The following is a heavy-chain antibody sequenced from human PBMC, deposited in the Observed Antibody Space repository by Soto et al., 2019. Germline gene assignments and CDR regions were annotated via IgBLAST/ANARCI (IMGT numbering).Heavy chain of an antibody. V-gene: IGHV4-30-2*01. J-gene: IGHJ2*01. CDR2: IYHSGST. CDR3: ARDPTRGSMTTVTTGAYFDL. D-gene: IGHD4-17*01. Sequence: QLQLQESGSGLVKPSQTLSLTCAVSGGSISSGGYSWSWIRQPPGKGLEWIGYIYHSGSTYYNPSLKSRVTISVDRSKNQFSLKLSSVTAADTAVYYCARDPTRGSMTTVTTGAYFDLWGRGTLVTVSS. CDR1: GGSISSGGYS.